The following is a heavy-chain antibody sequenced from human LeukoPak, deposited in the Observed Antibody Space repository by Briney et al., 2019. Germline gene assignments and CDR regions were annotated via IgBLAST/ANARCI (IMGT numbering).Heavy chain of an antibody. CDR1: GFTVSSNY. CDR3: ARGAGGDFDY. D-gene: IGHD3-10*01. J-gene: IGHJ4*02. V-gene: IGHV3-53*04. Sequence: GGSLRLSCAASGFTVSSNYMGWVRQAPGKGLEWVSVIYSGGSTYYADSVKGRFTISRHNSKNTLYLQMNSPRAEDTAVYYCARGAGGDFDYWGQGALVTVSS. CDR2: IYSGGST.